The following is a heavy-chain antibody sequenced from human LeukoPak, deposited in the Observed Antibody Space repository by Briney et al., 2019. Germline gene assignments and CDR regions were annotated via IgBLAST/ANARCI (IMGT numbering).Heavy chain of an antibody. J-gene: IGHJ6*03. CDR2: INPNSGGT. Sequence: ASVKVSCKASGYTFTGYYMHWERQAPGQGLEWMGWINPNSGGTNYAQKFQGRVTMTRDTSISTAYMDLSSLRSDDTAVYYCARVSRGVWFGPGSYYYMDVWGKGTTVTISS. CDR1: GYTFTGYY. V-gene: IGHV1-2*02. CDR3: ARVSRGVWFGPGSYYYMDV. D-gene: IGHD3-10*01.